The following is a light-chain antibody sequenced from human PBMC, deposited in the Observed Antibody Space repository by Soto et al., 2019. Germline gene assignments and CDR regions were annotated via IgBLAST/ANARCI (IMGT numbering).Light chain of an antibody. CDR3: QQYNPYSRT. J-gene: IGKJ1*01. CDR2: KTS. CDR1: QNINGW. V-gene: IGKV1-5*03. Sequence: DVQMTQSPTTLSASVVDRVTITCRASQNINGWLAWYQRKPGKAPKLLIHKTSNLESGVPLRFSGSGSGTEFTLTISSLQPEDFAIYYCQQYNPYSRTFGQGTKVDI.